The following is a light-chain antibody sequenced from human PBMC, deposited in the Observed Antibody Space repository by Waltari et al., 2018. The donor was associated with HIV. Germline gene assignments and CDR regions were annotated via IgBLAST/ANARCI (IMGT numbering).Light chain of an antibody. CDR2: SAS. CDR1: QRVSSN. J-gene: IGKJ1*01. Sequence: EIVMPQSPATLSVSPGERATLSCRASQRVSSNLAWYQQKPGQAPRLLIYSASTRATGVPARFSGSGSGTEFTLTISSLQSEDFAVYYCQQYNNWPPWTFGQGTKVDIK. CDR3: QQYNNWPPWT. V-gene: IGKV3-15*01.